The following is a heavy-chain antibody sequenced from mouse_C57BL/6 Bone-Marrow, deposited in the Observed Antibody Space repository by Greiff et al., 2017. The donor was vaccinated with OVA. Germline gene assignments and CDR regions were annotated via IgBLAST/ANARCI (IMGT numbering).Heavy chain of an antibody. CDR3: AFYSSIGDCDY. CDR1: GYTFTSYW. CDR2: IHPNSGST. D-gene: IGHD2-5*01. V-gene: IGHV1-64*01. J-gene: IGHJ2*01. Sequence: QVQLQQPGAELVKPGASVKLSCKASGYTFTSYWMHWVKQRPGQGLEWIGMIHPNSGSTNYNEKFKSKATLTVYKSSSTASMQLSSLPSEDSAVYFSAFYSSIGDCDYWGQGTTLTVSS.